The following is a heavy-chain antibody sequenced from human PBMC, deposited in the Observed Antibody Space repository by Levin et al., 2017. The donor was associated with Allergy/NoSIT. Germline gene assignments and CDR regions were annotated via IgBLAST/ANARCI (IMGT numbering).Heavy chain of an antibody. D-gene: IGHD1-7*01. CDR2: ISSSSSTI. CDR1: GFTFSSYS. V-gene: IGHV3-48*02. CDR3: ARAVRYNWNSSPFLPDDY. J-gene: IGHJ4*02. Sequence: GESLKISCAASGFTFSSYSMNWVRQAPGKGLEWVSYISSSSSTIYYADSVKGRFTISRDNAKNSLYLQMNSLRDEDTAVYYCARAVRYNWNSSPFLPDDYWGQGTLVTVSS.